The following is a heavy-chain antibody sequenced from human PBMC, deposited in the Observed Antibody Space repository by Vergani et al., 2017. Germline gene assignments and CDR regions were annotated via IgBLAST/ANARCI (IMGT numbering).Heavy chain of an antibody. J-gene: IGHJ6*03. V-gene: IGHV1-2*02. CDR2: INPNSGGT. CDR3: ARRPGIAAAGLNYYYMDV. Sequence: QVQLVQSGAEVKKPGASVKVSCKASGYTFTGYYMNWVRQAPGQGLEWMGWINPNSGGTNYAQKFQGRVTITRDTSIRPDYMVLSRLRSDATALYYFARRPGIAAAGLNYYYMDVWGKGTTVTVYS. D-gene: IGHD6-13*01. CDR1: GYTFTGYY.